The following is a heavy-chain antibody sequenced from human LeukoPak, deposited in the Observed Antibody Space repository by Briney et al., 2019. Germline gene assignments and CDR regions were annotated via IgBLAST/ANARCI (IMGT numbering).Heavy chain of an antibody. Sequence: PGGSLRLSCAASGFSFSSYALSWVRQAPGKGLEWVSAISSSGRSTYYANSVKGRFTISRDNSNNRLSLQMNSLRAEDTAVYYCARGSNVVTPDSGYFDYWGQGTLVTVSS. CDR1: GFSFSSYA. D-gene: IGHD3-22*01. J-gene: IGHJ4*02. CDR2: ISSSGRST. V-gene: IGHV3-23*01. CDR3: ARGSNVVTPDSGYFDY.